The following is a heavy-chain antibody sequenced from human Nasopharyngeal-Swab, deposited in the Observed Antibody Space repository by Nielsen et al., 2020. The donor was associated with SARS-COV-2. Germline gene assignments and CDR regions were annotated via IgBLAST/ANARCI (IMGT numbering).Heavy chain of an antibody. V-gene: IGHV1-46*01. J-gene: IGHJ3*02. CDR2: INPSGGST. CDR3: ARDRDCSSTSCYQGIDI. D-gene: IGHD2-2*01. Sequence: WVRQAPGQGLEWMGIINPSGGSTSYAQKFQGRVTMTRDTSTSTVYMELSSLRSEDTAVYYCARDRDCSSTSCYQGIDIWGQGTMVTVSS.